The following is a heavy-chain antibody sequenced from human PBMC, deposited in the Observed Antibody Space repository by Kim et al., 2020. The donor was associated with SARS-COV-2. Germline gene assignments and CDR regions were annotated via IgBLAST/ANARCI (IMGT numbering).Heavy chain of an antibody. D-gene: IGHD6-13*01. CDR2: IYTSGST. CDR1: GGSISSGSYY. V-gene: IGHV4-61*02. Sequence: SETLSLTCTVSGGSISSGSYYWSWIRQPAGKGLEWIGRIYTSGSTNYNPSLKSRVTISVDTSKNQFSLKLSSVTAADTAVYYCARVAAAGMGGWFDPWGQGTLVTVSS. J-gene: IGHJ5*02. CDR3: ARVAAAGMGGWFDP.